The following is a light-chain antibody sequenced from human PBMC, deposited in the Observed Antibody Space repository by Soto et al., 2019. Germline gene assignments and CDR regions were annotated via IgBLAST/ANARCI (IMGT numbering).Light chain of an antibody. CDR2: NDN. J-gene: IGLJ3*02. CDR3: AAWDDSLNGGV. CDR1: SSNIGSNS. V-gene: IGLV1-44*01. Sequence: QSVLTQPPSASGTPGQRVTISCSGSSSNIGSNSLNWYRQLPGTAPKLLIYNDNQRPSGVPDRFSGSRSGTSASLAISGLQSEDEVDYYCAAWDDSLNGGVFGGGTKVTVL.